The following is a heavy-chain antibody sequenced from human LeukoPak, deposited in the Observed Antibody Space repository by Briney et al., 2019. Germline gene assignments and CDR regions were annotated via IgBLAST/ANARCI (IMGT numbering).Heavy chain of an antibody. CDR2: ISFDGSNK. V-gene: IGHV3-30*18. CDR1: GFTFSNHA. Sequence: PGGSLRLSCAASGFTFSNHAMSWVRQAPGKGLEWVAVISFDGSNKYYADSVRGRFTVSRDNSKDTLYLQMNSLRAEDTAVYYCAKDEIGAVAGLLDYWGQGILVTVSS. D-gene: IGHD6-19*01. J-gene: IGHJ4*02. CDR3: AKDEIGAVAGLLDY.